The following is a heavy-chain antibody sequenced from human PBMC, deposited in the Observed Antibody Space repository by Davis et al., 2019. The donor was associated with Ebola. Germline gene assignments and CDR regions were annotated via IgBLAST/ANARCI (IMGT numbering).Heavy chain of an antibody. CDR3: TKDSQGPYKYHIDV. J-gene: IGHJ6*03. CDR1: GFTLSDYS. Sequence: GESLKISCAASGFTLSDYSMSWVRQAPGKGLEWVANMNQDGSQIYYLGSVKGRFTISRDNARGSFFLQMNSLRAEDTALYYCTKDSQGPYKYHIDVWGKGTTVTVSS. V-gene: IGHV3-7*03. D-gene: IGHD5-24*01. CDR2: MNQDGSQI.